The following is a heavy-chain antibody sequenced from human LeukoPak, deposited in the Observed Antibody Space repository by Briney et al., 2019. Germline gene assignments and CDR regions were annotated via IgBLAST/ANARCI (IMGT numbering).Heavy chain of an antibody. D-gene: IGHD3-22*01. CDR2: IYHSGST. Sequence: CGWSPHPQKKGLEWIGSIYHSGSTYYNPSLKSRVTISVDTSKNQFSLKLSSVTAADTAVYYCVSYYYDSSGYFDYWGQGTLVTVSS. CDR3: VSYYYDSSGYFDY. V-gene: IGHV4-38-2*01. J-gene: IGHJ4*02.